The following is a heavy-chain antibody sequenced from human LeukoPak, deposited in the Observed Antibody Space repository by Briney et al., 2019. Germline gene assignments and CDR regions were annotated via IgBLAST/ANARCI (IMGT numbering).Heavy chain of an antibody. J-gene: IGHJ4*02. Sequence: ASVKLSCKVSGYTLTELSMHWVRQAPGKGLEGMGGFDPEDGETIYAQKFQGRVTMTEDTSTDTAYMELSSLRSEDTAVYYCATRITMVRGDRSFDYWGQGTLVTVSS. CDR1: GYTLTELS. CDR3: ATRITMVRGDRSFDY. CDR2: FDPEDGET. V-gene: IGHV1-24*01. D-gene: IGHD3-10*01.